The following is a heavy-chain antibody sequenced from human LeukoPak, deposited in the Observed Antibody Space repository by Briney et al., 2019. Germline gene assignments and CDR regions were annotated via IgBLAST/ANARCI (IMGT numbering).Heavy chain of an antibody. CDR2: IYYSGST. D-gene: IGHD6-13*01. CDR1: GGSISSSSYY. J-gene: IGHJ4*02. CDR3: ARGQLVLTYYFDY. Sequence: SETLSLTCSVCGGSISSSSYYWGWIRQPPGKGLEWIGSIYYSGSTYYNPSLKSRVTISVDTSKNQFSLKLSSVTAADTAVYYCARGQLVLTYYFDYWGQGTLVTVSS. V-gene: IGHV4-39*01.